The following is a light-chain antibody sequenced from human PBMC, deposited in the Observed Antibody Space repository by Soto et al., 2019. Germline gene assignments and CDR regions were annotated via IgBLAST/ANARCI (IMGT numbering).Light chain of an antibody. CDR1: QSSSRW. CDR3: LQDYSCPWT. V-gene: IGKV1-6*01. Sequence: IQMTQSPSILSASVGDRVTITCRASQSSSRWLAWYQQKPGKAPKLLIYAASTLKTGVPSRFNGSGSGTDFTLTISSLQPEDFATYYCLQDYSCPWTFGQGTKVDIK. J-gene: IGKJ1*01. CDR2: AAS.